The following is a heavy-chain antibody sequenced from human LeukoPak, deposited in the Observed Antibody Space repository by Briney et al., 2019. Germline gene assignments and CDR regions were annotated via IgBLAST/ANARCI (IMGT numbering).Heavy chain of an antibody. V-gene: IGHV4-4*07. Sequence: PSETLSLTCTVSGGSISSYYWSWIRQPAGKGLEWIGRIYTSGSTNYNPSLKSRVTMSVDTSKNQFSLKLNSVTAADTAVYYCARVGVSGWPNWFDPWGQGTLATVSS. J-gene: IGHJ5*02. CDR2: IYTSGST. CDR1: GGSISSYY. CDR3: ARVGVSGWPNWFDP. D-gene: IGHD6-19*01.